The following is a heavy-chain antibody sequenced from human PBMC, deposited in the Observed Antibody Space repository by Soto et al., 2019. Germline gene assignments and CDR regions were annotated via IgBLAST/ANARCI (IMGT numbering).Heavy chain of an antibody. D-gene: IGHD6-13*01. V-gene: IGHV4-34*01. CDR1: GGSFSGYY. Sequence: PSETLSLTCAVYGGSFSGYYWSWIRQPPGKGLEWIGEINHSGSTNYNPSLKSRVTISVDTSKNQFSLKLSSVTAADTAVYYCARGLVAAADVGLDYWGQVTLVT. CDR2: INHSGST. J-gene: IGHJ4*02. CDR3: ARGLVAAADVGLDY.